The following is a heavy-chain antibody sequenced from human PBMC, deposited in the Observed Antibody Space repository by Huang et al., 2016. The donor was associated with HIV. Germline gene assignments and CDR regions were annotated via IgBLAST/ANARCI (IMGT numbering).Heavy chain of an antibody. CDR2: KSPIFGRP. J-gene: IGHJ4*02. V-gene: IGHV1-69*13. CDR3: ARGMWDSNWDGTDWLLRHFDS. D-gene: IGHD2-15*01. Sequence: QVQLVQSGAEVKKPGSSVRVSCRASGDTFSKYCISWVRKAPGQGLEWGGGKSPIFGRPKDEQKFQGRLTISAKESTSTVYVELSSVTFQDTAVYYCARGMWDSNWDGTDWLLRHFDSWGQGTLVTVSS. CDR1: GDTFSKYC.